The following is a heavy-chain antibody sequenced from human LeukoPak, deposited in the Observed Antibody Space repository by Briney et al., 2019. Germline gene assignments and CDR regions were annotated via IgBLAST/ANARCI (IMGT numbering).Heavy chain of an antibody. J-gene: IGHJ4*02. CDR3: STEDKYCTTPNCGAY. CDR2: IIPHSGGT. V-gene: IGHV1-2*02. D-gene: IGHD2-8*01. CDR1: GYTLTDYY. Sequence: ASVTVSFTASGYTLTDYYIHWVRQAPGQDLEWMGFIIPHSGGTTYEQRFQGRVTMTRDMSIGTFYMELSSLRSDDTAVYYCSTEDKYCTTPNCGAYWGQGTLVTVSS.